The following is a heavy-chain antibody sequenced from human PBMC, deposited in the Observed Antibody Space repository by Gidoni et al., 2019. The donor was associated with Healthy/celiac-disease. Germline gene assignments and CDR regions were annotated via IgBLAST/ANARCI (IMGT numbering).Heavy chain of an antibody. J-gene: IGHJ4*02. D-gene: IGHD3-10*01. V-gene: IGHV3-9*01. Sequence: GFTFDDYAMHWVRQAPGKGLEWVSGISWNSGSIGYADSVKGRFTISRDNANNSLYLQMNSLRAEDTALYYCAKDKSTMVRGVIDYWGQGTLVTVSS. CDR2: ISWNSGSI. CDR1: GFTFDDYA. CDR3: AKDKSTMVRGVIDY.